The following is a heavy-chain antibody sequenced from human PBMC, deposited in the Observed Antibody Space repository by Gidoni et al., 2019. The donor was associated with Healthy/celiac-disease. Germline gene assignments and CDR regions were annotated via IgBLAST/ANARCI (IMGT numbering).Heavy chain of an antibody. CDR2: ISSSSSTI. V-gene: IGHV3-48*02. CDR1: GFTFSSYS. D-gene: IGHD2-2*02. Sequence: EVQLVESGGGLVQPGGSLRLSCAASGFTFSSYSMNWVRQAPGKGLEWVSYISSSSSTIYYADSVKGRFTISRDNAKNSLYLQMNSLRDEDTAVYYCARSEDIVVVPAAIRVGHFDYWGQGTLVTVSS. J-gene: IGHJ4*02. CDR3: ARSEDIVVVPAAIRVGHFDY.